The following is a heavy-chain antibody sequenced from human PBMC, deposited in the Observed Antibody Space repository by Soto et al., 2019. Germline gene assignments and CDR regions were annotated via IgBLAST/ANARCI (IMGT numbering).Heavy chain of an antibody. V-gene: IGHV3-48*02. CDR1: GFTFSYYS. CDR2: ISTSGSTK. CDR3: ARVEGGFDI. D-gene: IGHD3-16*01. J-gene: IGHJ3*02. Sequence: EVQLVESGGGLVQPGGSLRLSCAASGFTFSYYSMNWVRQAPGKGLEWLSYISTSGSTKYYADSVKGRFTISRDNANNSLYLQMSSLRDEDTAVYYCARVEGGFDIWGQGTMVTGSS.